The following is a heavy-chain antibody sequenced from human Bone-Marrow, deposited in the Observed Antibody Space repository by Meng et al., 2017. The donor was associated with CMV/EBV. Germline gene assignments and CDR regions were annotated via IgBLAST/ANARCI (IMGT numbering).Heavy chain of an antibody. J-gene: IGHJ5*02. D-gene: IGHD6-13*01. CDR1: GFTFSSYS. CDR3: ARDGDYSKTFGP. CDR2: ISSSSSYI. V-gene: IGHV3-21*01. Sequence: SCAASGFTFSSYSMNWVRQAPGKGLEWVSSISSSSSYIFYADSVKGRFTISRDNAKNSLYLQMNSLGAEDTAVYYCARDGDYSKTFGPWGQGTLVTVSS.